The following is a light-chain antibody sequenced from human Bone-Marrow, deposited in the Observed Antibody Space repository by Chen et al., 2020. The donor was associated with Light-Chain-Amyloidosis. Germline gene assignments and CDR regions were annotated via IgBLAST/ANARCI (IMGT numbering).Light chain of an antibody. Sequence: SYELTQPPSVSVSPGQTARITCSGDDLPTKYAYWYQQKPGQAPVLVLHRDTERPSGISERFAGYSSGTTATLTIRGDQEEDEADYHCQSADSSGTYEGIFGGGTKLTV. V-gene: IGLV3-25*03. CDR3: QSADSSGTYEGI. CDR1: DLPTKY. CDR2: RDT. J-gene: IGLJ2*01.